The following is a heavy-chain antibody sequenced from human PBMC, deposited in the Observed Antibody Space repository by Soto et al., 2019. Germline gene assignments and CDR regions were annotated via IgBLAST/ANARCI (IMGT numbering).Heavy chain of an antibody. CDR1: GFTFSRYG. J-gene: IGHJ4*02. V-gene: IGHV3-23*01. Sequence: EVQVLESGGGLVQPGGSLRLSCAASGFTFSRYGMNWVRQAPEKGLEWVSGIRSDGDTTYNADSVKGRFTVSRDTSKNTVYLQMNSLRAEDTAIYYCAKGKGVGGTPDGANCWAQGTLVTVSS. CDR3: AKGKGVGGTPDGANC. D-gene: IGHD1-26*01. CDR2: IRSDGDTT.